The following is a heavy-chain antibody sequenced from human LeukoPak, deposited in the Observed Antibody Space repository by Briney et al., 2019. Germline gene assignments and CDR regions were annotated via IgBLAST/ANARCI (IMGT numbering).Heavy chain of an antibody. Sequence: HPGGSLRLSCTTSGFTFSNYAMSWVRQAPGKGLEWVSSISGSAITTYYADSVKGRFAISRDNSKKTLYLQMTSLRAEDTAVYYCAKDQRFGDLDDYRGQGTLVTDSS. V-gene: IGHV3-23*01. CDR3: AKDQRFGDLDDY. CDR2: ISGSAITT. CDR1: GFTFSNYA. D-gene: IGHD3-10*01. J-gene: IGHJ4*02.